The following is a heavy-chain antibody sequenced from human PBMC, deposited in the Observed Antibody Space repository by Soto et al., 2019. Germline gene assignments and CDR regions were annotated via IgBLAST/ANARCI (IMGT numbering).Heavy chain of an antibody. CDR1: GFAFSDPY. D-gene: IGHD2-15*01. CDR2: ISSSGSTI. Sequence: GGSLRLSCAASGFAFSDPYMSWIRQAPGKGLEWISYISSSGSTICYADSVKGRFTISRDNAKKSLYLQMNSLRAEDTALYYCARDHVVVVAATYYYYYGMDVWGQGTTVTVSS. V-gene: IGHV3-11*01. J-gene: IGHJ6*02. CDR3: ARDHVVVVAATYYYYYGMDV.